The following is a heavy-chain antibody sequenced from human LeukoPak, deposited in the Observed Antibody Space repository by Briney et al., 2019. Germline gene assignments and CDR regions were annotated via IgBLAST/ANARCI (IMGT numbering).Heavy chain of an antibody. V-gene: IGHV1-8*03. CDR1: GGTFSSYA. CDR3: ARLSMIARGGTRQKRSFDY. Sequence: ASVKVSCKASGGTFSSYAISWVRQAPGQGLEWMGWMNPNSGNTGYAQKFQGRVTITRNTSISTAYMELSSLRSEDTAVYYCARLSMIARGGTRQKRSFDYWGQGTLVTVSS. CDR2: MNPNSGNT. J-gene: IGHJ4*02. D-gene: IGHD3-22*01.